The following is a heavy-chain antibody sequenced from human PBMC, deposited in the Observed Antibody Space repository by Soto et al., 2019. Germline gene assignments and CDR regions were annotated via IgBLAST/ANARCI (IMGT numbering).Heavy chain of an antibody. CDR3: ARDRARGYSYGYVGYYGMDV. CDR1: GGTFSSYA. D-gene: IGHD5-18*01. Sequence: SVKVSCKASGGTFSSYAISWVRQAPGQGLEWMGGIIPIFGTANYAQKFQGRVTITADESTSAAYMELSSLRSEDTAVYYCARDRARGYSYGYVGYYGMDVWGQGTTVTV. CDR2: IIPIFGTA. J-gene: IGHJ6*02. V-gene: IGHV1-69*13.